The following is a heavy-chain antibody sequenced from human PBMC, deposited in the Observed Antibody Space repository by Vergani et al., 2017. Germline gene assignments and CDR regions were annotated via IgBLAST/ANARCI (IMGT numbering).Heavy chain of an antibody. CDR2: IRSKANSYAT. Sequence: EVQLVESGGGLVQPGGSLKLSCAASGFTFSGSAMHWVRQASGKGLEWVGRIRSKANSYATAYAASVKGRFTISRDDSKNTAYLQMNSLKTEDTAVYYCTRPTWEYYDYVWGSYRSNYYYYMDVWGKGTTVTVSS. D-gene: IGHD3-16*02. J-gene: IGHJ6*03. CDR1: GFTFSGSA. CDR3: TRPTWEYYDYVWGSYRSNYYYYMDV. V-gene: IGHV3-73*02.